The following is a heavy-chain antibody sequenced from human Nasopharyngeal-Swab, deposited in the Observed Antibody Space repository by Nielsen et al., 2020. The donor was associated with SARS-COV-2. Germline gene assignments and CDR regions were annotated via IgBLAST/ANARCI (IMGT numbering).Heavy chain of an antibody. CDR3: ARDVGDYYDSSGTFDY. D-gene: IGHD3-22*01. V-gene: IGHV3-74*01. J-gene: IGHJ4*02. Sequence: WIRQPPGKGLVWVSRINSDGSSTSYADSVKGRFTISRDNAKNTLYLQMNSLRAEDTAVYYCARDVGDYYDSSGTFDYWGQRTLVTVSS. CDR2: INSDGSST.